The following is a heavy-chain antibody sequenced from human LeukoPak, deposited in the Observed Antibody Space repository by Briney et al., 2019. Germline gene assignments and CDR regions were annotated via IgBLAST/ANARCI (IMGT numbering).Heavy chain of an antibody. J-gene: IGHJ6*02. CDR1: GDSVSSNSAA. CDR2: THYRSKWYN. Sequence: SQTLSLTCAISGDSVSSNSAAWNWLRQSPSRGLEWLGRTHYRSKWYNDYAVSVKSLITINPDTSKSQFSLQLNSVTPEDTAVYYCARDGWFGELLSPPRMDVWGQGTTVTVSS. D-gene: IGHD3-10*01. CDR3: ARDGWFGELLSPPRMDV. V-gene: IGHV6-1*01.